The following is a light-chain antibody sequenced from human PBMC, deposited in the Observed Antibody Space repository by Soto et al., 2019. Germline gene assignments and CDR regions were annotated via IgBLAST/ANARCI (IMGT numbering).Light chain of an antibody. J-gene: IGLJ2*01. Sequence: QSVLTQPASVSGSPGQSITISCTGTSSDVGAYNSVSWYQQHEGKAPKLMIYDVSNRPSGVSNRFSGSKSVNTASLTISGLQAEDEADYYCTSYTSSSTVVFGGGTKLTVL. V-gene: IGLV2-14*03. CDR3: TSYTSSSTVV. CDR1: SSDVGAYNS. CDR2: DVS.